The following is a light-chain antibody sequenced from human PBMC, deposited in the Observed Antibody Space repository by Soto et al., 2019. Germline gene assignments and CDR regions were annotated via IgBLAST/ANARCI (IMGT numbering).Light chain of an antibody. Sequence: EIVMTQSPATLSVSPGERATLSCRASQSVSSYLAWYQQKPGQAPRLLIYGASSRATGIPDRFSGSGSGTDFTLTISSLQADDVGLYYCLQYYSHPVTFGGGTKVDIK. CDR3: LQYYSHPVT. J-gene: IGKJ4*01. CDR2: GAS. V-gene: IGKV3D-15*01. CDR1: QSVSSY.